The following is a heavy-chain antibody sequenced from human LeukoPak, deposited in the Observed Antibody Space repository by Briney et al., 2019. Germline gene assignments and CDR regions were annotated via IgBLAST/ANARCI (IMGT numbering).Heavy chain of an antibody. CDR1: GYTFTGYY. J-gene: IGHJ5*02. V-gene: IGHV1-2*02. CDR3: ARDLDRLGYYYERGWFDP. Sequence: GASVKVSCKASGYTFTGYYMHWVRQAPGQGLEWMGWINPNSGGTNYAQRFQGRVTMTRDTSISTAYMELSRLRSDDTAVYYCARDLDRLGYYYERGWFDPWGQGTLVTVSS. D-gene: IGHD3-22*01. CDR2: INPNSGGT.